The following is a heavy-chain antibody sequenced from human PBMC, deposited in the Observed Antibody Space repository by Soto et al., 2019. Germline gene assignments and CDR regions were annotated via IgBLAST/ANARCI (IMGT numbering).Heavy chain of an antibody. CDR1: GYTFTSYD. J-gene: IGHJ4*02. V-gene: IGHV1-8*01. CDR2: MNPNSGNT. CDR3: ARSVQWLASFDY. D-gene: IGHD6-19*01. Sequence: ASVKVSCKASGYTFTSYDINWVRQATGQGLEWMGCMNPNSGNTVYAQKFQGRVTMTRNTSISTAYMELSSLRSEDTAVYYCARSVQWLASFDYWGQGTLVTLSS.